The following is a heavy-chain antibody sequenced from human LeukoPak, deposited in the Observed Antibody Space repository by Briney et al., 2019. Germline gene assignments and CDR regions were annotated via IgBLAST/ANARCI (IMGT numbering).Heavy chain of an antibody. CDR1: GYTLTELS. CDR2: FDPEDGET. J-gene: IGHJ6*03. V-gene: IGHV1-24*01. D-gene: IGHD4-23*01. Sequence: ASVKVSCKVSGYTLTELSMHWVRQAPGKGLEWMGGFDPEDGETIYAQKFQGRVTMTEDTSTDTAYMELSSLRSEDTAVYYCASGGNPTPYYYYYMDVWGKGTTVTVPS. CDR3: ASGGNPTPYYYYYMDV.